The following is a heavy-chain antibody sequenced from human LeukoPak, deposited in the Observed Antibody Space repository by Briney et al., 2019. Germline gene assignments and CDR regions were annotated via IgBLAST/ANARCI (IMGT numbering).Heavy chain of an antibody. Sequence: GGSLRLSCAASGFTFSDYYMSWIRQAPGKGLEWVSSISVSGSAIYYADSVKGRFTISRDNSKSTLYLQMNSLTAEDTGVYYCARHFNSRGGASLYFFDFWGQGTLVTVSS. D-gene: IGHD3-16*01. J-gene: IGHJ4*02. V-gene: IGHV3-11*04. CDR3: ARHFNSRGGASLYFFDF. CDR1: GFTFSDYY. CDR2: ISVSGSAI.